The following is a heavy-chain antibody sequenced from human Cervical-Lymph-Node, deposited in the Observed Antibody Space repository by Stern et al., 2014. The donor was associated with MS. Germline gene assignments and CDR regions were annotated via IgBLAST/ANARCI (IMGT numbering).Heavy chain of an antibody. V-gene: IGHV3-48*02. CDR3: ARGNCDS. CDR1: GFNFSSYS. D-gene: IGHD2/OR15-2a*01. J-gene: IGHJ4*02. CDR2: ITSRSTTI. Sequence: EEQLVEAGGGLVQPGGSLRLSCATSGFNFSSYSMHWVRQAPGKGLEWLSYITSRSTTIYYADSVTGRFTVSRDNAKNSLFLQMNSLRDEDTAVYYCARGNCDSWGQGTLVTVSS.